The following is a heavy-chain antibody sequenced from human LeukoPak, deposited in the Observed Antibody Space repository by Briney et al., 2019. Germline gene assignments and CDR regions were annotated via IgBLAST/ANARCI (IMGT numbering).Heavy chain of an antibody. CDR3: ARDAHGSGSYLAPYYYYGMDV. Sequence: ASVKVSCKASGYTFTSYYMHWVRQAPGQGLEWMGIINPIRGSTSYAQKFQGRVTMTRDTSTRTVYMELSSLRSEDTAVYYCARDAHGSGSYLAPYYYYGMDVWGQGTTVTVSS. V-gene: IGHV1-46*01. CDR2: INPIRGST. J-gene: IGHJ6*02. CDR1: GYTFTSYY. D-gene: IGHD3-10*01.